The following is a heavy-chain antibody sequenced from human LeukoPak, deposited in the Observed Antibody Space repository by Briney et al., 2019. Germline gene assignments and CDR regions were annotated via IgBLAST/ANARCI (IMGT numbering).Heavy chain of an antibody. D-gene: IGHD4/OR15-4a*01. CDR1: GGSISSGGYY. Sequence: PSQTLSLTCTVSGGSISSGGYYWSWIRQHPGKGLEWIGYIYYSGSTYYNPSLKSRVTISVDTSKNQFSLKLSSVTAADTAVYYCARNLAQRTNYGWFDPWAREPWSPSPQ. V-gene: IGHV4-31*03. CDR3: ARNLAQRTNYGWFDP. CDR2: IYYSGST. J-gene: IGHJ5*02.